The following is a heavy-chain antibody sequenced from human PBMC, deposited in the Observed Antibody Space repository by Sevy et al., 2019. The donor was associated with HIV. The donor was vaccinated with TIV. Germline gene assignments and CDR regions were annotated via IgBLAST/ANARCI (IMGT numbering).Heavy chain of an antibody. V-gene: IGHV1-8*01. J-gene: IGHJ6*03. CDR2: MNPNSGNT. CDR1: GYTFTSYD. CDR3: AKDLNSSSGAWNYYYYMDV. D-gene: IGHD6-6*01. Sequence: ASVKVSCKASGYTFTSYDINWVRQATGQGLEWMGWMNPNSGNTGYAQKFQGRVTMTRNTSINTAYVDLSSLRSEDTAVYYCAKDLNSSSGAWNYYYYMDVWGKGTTVTVSS.